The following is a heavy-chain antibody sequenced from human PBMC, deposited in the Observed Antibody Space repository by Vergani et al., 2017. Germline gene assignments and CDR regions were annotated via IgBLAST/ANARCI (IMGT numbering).Heavy chain of an antibody. J-gene: IGHJ4*02. D-gene: IGHD7-27*01. CDR1: GFSLSTSGMR. Sequence: QVTLKESGPALVKPTQTLTLTCTFSGFSLSTSGMRVSWIRQPPGKALEWLARIDWDDDKFYSTCLKTRLTISKDTSKNQVVLTMTNMDPVDTATYYCARSSNWGSTGFDYWSQGTLVTVSS. CDR3: ARSSNWGSTGFDY. V-gene: IGHV2-70*04. CDR2: IDWDDDK.